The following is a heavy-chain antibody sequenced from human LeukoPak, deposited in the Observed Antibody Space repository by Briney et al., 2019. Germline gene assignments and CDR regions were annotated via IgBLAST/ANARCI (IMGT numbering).Heavy chain of an antibody. Sequence: SETLSLTCTVSGGSISSYYWSWVRQPPGKGLEWIGYIYHRGDTNHNPSLKSRVTISVDTSKKQFSLKLTSVTAADTAVYYCAGSVDSAFDFWGQGTMVTVSS. V-gene: IGHV4-59*01. D-gene: IGHD3/OR15-3a*01. J-gene: IGHJ3*01. CDR1: GGSISSYY. CDR2: IYHRGDT. CDR3: AGSVDSAFDF.